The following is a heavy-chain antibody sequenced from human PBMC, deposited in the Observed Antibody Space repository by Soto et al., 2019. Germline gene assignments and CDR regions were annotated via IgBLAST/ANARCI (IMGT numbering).Heavy chain of an antibody. V-gene: IGHV3-23*01. CDR1: GFTFSSYA. CDR3: AKGLLIMVRKVIIPPQYYYGMDV. J-gene: IGHJ6*02. D-gene: IGHD3-10*01. Sequence: TGGSLRLSCAASGFTFSSYAMHWVRQAPGKGLEWVAVTSGSGGITYYEDSVKGRFTISRDNAKNTLYLQMNSLRAEDTAVYYCAKGLLIMVRKVIIPPQYYYGMDVWGQGTTVTVSS. CDR2: TSGSGGIT.